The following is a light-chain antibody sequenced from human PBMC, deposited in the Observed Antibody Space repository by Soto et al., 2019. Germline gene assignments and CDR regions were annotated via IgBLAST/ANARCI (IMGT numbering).Light chain of an antibody. CDR2: KAS. CDR1: QSISSW. V-gene: IGKV1-5*03. J-gene: IGKJ1*01. Sequence: DIQMTQSPSTLSASVGDRVTITCRASQSISSWLAWYQQKAGKAPKILIYKASSLESGVPSRFSGSGSGKEFTLTISSLQPDDFATYYCQQYNSYPWPFGQGTDVEIK. CDR3: QQYNSYPWP.